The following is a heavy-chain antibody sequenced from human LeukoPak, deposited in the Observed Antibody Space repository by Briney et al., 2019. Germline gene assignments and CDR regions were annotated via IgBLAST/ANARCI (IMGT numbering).Heavy chain of an antibody. CDR3: ARRGYHDYSGFDY. D-gene: IGHD1-26*01. CDR2: VNYNGGST. CDR1: GFTFDDYG. V-gene: IGHV3-20*04. Sequence: PGGSLRLSCAASGFTFDDYGMSWVRQVPGKGLEWVSSVNYNGGSTSYADSVKGRFTISRDDSKNTLYLQMNSLRAEDTAVYYCARRGYHDYSGFDYWGQGTLVTVSS. J-gene: IGHJ4*02.